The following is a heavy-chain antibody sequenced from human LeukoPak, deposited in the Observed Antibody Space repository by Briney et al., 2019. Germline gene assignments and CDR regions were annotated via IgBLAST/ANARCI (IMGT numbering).Heavy chain of an antibody. CDR1: GFTFSSYG. J-gene: IGHJ4*02. CDR2: IRYDGSNK. D-gene: IGHD1-20*01. Sequence: GGSLRLSCAASGFTFSSYGMHWVRQAPGKGLEWVAFIRYDGSNKYYADSVKGRFTISRDNSKNTLCLQMNSLRAEDTAVYYCAKDGITGTTGYFDYWGQGTLVTVSS. V-gene: IGHV3-30*02. CDR3: AKDGITGTTGYFDY.